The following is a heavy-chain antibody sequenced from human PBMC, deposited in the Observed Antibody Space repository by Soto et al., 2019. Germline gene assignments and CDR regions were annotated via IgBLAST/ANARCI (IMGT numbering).Heavy chain of an antibody. CDR2: IHYSGST. D-gene: IGHD2-15*01. J-gene: IGHJ6*02. CDR3: ARGGWSMDV. Sequence: SETLSLTCTISGASISSLYWSWVRQPPGKGLEWIGYIHYSGSTNYNPSLKSRVTILVDTSKNQLSLRLSSVTAADTAVYYCARGGWSMDVWGQGTTVTVSS. V-gene: IGHV4-59*11. CDR1: GASISSLY.